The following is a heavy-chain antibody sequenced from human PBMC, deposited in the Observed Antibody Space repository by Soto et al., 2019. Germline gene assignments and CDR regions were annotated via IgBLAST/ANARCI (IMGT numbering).Heavy chain of an antibody. CDR3: ARAHAPTLPFDY. V-gene: IGHV4-59*01. CDR1: GGSIRNVY. J-gene: IGHJ4*02. D-gene: IGHD2-15*01. Sequence: PSETLSLTCTVSGGSIRNVYWSWIRQPPGKGLEWIGFIFHSGNAKYNPSLKSRVTMSVDTSKNQFSLSLDPVTAADTAVYFCARAHAPTLPFDYWGQGTLVTVSS. CDR2: IFHSGNA.